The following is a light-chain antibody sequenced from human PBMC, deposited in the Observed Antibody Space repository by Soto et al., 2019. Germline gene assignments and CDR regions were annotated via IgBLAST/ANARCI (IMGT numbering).Light chain of an antibody. CDR2: KAS. V-gene: IGKV1-5*03. CDR3: QQYNSYPRT. CDR1: QSISSW. Sequence: DIQMTQSPSTLSASVGDRFTITCRASQSISSWLAWYQQKPGKAPKLLIYKASSLESGVPSRFSGSGSGTEFTLTSSSLQPDDFATYYCQQYNSYPRTCGQGTKVEIK. J-gene: IGKJ1*01.